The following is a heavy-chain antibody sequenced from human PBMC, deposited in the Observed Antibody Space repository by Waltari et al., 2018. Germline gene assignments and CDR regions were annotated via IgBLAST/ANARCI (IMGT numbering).Heavy chain of an antibody. D-gene: IGHD6-13*01. CDR1: GFIFSTYW. J-gene: IGHJ4*02. V-gene: IGHV3-74*01. CDR2: INTDGSIT. Sequence: EVQLVESGGGLVQPGGSLRLSCAASGFIFSTYWMHWVRQAPGKGLVSVSQINTDGSITNYADSVKGRFTISRDNAKNTLFLQMNSLRAEDTAVYYCVLYSSSFLGDCWGQGTLVTVSS. CDR3: VLYSSSFLGDC.